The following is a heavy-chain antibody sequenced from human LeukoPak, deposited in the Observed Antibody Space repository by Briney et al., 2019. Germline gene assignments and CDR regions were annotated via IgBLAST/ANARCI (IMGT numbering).Heavy chain of an antibody. CDR3: ARIRSGYDFDY. V-gene: IGHV3-66*01. CDR1: GFTVSSNY. Sequence: GGSLRLSCAASGFTVSSNYMSWVRQAPGKGLEWVSVIYSGGSTYYADSVKGRFTISRDNSKNTLYLQMNSLRAEGTAVYYCARIRSGYDFDYWGQGTLVTVSS. D-gene: IGHD5-12*01. J-gene: IGHJ4*02. CDR2: IYSGGST.